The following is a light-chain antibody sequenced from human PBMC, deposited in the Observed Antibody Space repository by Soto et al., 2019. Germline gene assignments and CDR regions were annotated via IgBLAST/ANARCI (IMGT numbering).Light chain of an antibody. J-gene: IGKJ4*01. V-gene: IGKV1-27*01. CDR3: QQYSNWPRT. CDR1: QGICNY. CDR2: AAA. Sequence: DIQVSQSPSSLSASVGDRVTITCRASQGICNYLALYQQKPGKVPKLLIYAAATLQSGVPSRWSGSGSGTDFTLTISSLQSEDFAVYYCQQYSNWPRTFGGGTKVDIK.